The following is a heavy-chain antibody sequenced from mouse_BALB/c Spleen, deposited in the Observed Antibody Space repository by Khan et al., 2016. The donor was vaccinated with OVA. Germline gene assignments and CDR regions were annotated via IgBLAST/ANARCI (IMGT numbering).Heavy chain of an antibody. D-gene: IGHD1-1*01. Sequence: EVELVESGPGLVKPSQSLSLTCTVTGYSITSDYAWNWIRQFPGNKLEWMGYISYSGNTKYNPSLKSRISITRDTPKHQFFLQLNSVTIEDTATYYCARVYGGDFDYWGQGTTLTVSS. V-gene: IGHV3-2*02. J-gene: IGHJ2*01. CDR2: ISYSGNT. CDR1: GYSITSDYA. CDR3: ARVYGGDFDY.